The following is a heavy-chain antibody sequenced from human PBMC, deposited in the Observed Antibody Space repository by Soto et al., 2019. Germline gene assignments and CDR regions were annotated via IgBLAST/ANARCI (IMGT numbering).Heavy chain of an antibody. D-gene: IGHD6-6*01. CDR3: ARGSSIAGLYYGMDV. CDR1: GGSISSGCYY. CDR2: NYYSGIT. J-gene: IGHJ6*02. Sequence: PSETLSLTCTVSGGSISSGCYYWTWIRQHPGKGLEWIGYNYYSGITYYNPSLKSRVTISLDTSKNQFSLKLSSVTAADTAVYYCARGSSIAGLYYGMDVGGQGTTVTVS. V-gene: IGHV4-31*03.